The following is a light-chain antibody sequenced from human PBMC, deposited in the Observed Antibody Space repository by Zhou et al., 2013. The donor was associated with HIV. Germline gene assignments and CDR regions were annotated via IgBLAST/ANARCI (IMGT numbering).Light chain of an antibody. Sequence: DIVMTQSPLSLPVTPGEPASISCRSSQSLLHSNGYNYLDWYLQKPGQSPQLLIYLGSNRASGVPDRFSGSGSGTDFTLKISRVEAEDVGVYYCMQTLQTPWTFGQGTTVGFK. CDR2: LGS. J-gene: IGKJ1*01. V-gene: IGKV2-28*01. CDR3: MQTLQTPWT. CDR1: QSLLHSNGYNY.